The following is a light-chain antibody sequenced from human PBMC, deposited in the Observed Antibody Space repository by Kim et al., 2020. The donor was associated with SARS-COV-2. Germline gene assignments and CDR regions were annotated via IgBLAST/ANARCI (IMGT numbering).Light chain of an antibody. CDR3: QTWDNSVAI. CDR1: KLEDKF. CDR2: QDN. J-gene: IGLJ2*01. Sequence: SVSPGQTASITCSGDKLEDKFPWWYQQRPGQSPVLVIYQDNKRPSGILERFSGSISGNTATLTISGTQAMDESDYYCQTWDNSVAIFGGGTKLTVL. V-gene: IGLV3-1*01.